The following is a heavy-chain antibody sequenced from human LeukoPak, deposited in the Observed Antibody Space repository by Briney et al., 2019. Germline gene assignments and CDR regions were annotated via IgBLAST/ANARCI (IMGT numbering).Heavy chain of an antibody. J-gene: IGHJ4*02. Sequence: GGSLRLSCAASGFTFSSYAMSWVRQAPGKGLEWVSAISGSGGSTYYADSVKGRFTISRDNSKNTLYLQMNSLRAEDTAVYHCAKDGIYYYDSSGYYYIHWGQGTLVTVSS. CDR1: GFTFSSYA. D-gene: IGHD3-22*01. CDR2: ISGSGGST. CDR3: AKDGIYYYDSSGYYYIH. V-gene: IGHV3-23*01.